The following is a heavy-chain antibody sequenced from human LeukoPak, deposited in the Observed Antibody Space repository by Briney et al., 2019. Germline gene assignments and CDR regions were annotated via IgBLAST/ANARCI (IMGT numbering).Heavy chain of an antibody. D-gene: IGHD1-26*01. CDR3: VRDWDHFDFDS. CDR2: IKGDGGHT. V-gene: IGHV3-74*01. Sequence: GGSLRLSCAASGFTFRDYWMHWIRQALGKGRGRVSRIKGDGGHTIYADSVKGRFTISRDNAKNTLYLQMKSLRVEDTALYYCVRDWDHFDFDSWGQGTLVTVSS. J-gene: IGHJ5*01. CDR1: GFTFRDYW.